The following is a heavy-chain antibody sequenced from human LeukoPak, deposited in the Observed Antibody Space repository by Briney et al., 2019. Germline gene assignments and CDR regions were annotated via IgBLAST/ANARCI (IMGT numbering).Heavy chain of an antibody. Sequence: GGSLRLSCAASGFTFSSYAMSWVRQAPGKGLEWVSTISNSGGTTYYADSVKGRFTISRDDSENTLYLQMNSLRAEDTAVYYCAKATGYLLWGQGPLVTVSS. D-gene: IGHD1-14*01. CDR1: GFTFSSYA. J-gene: IGHJ4*02. CDR3: AKATGYLL. V-gene: IGHV3-23*01. CDR2: ISNSGGTT.